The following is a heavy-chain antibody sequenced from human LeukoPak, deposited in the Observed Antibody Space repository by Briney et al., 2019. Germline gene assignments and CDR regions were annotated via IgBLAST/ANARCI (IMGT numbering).Heavy chain of an antibody. V-gene: IGHV1-18*01. CDR2: ISPYNGNT. Sequence: ASVKVSCKASGYAFTSRGISWMRQAPGQGLEWMGWISPYNGNTKYAQKFQGRVTMTTDASTSTAYMELRGLRSDDTAVYYCARATYGSGSYYTYWGQGTLVTVSS. J-gene: IGHJ4*02. CDR1: GYAFTSRG. CDR3: ARATYGSGSYYTY. D-gene: IGHD3-10*01.